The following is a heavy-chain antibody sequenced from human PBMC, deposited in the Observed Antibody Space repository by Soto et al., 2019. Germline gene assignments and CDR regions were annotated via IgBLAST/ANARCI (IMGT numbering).Heavy chain of an antibody. CDR2: ISGSGAST. V-gene: IGHV3-23*01. Sequence: GGSLRLSCAASGFTFSSYAMSWVRQAPGKGLEWVSAISGSGASTYYADSVKGRFTISRDNSKNTLYLQMNSLRAEDTAVYYCAKGNRPCSGGRCASRQGPDYWGQGTVVTVAS. D-gene: IGHD2-15*01. J-gene: IGHJ4*02. CDR3: AKGNRPCSGGRCASRQGPDY. CDR1: GFTFSSYA.